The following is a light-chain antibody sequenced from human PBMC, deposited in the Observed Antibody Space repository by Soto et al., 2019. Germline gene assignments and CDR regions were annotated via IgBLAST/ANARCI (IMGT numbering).Light chain of an antibody. CDR2: RAS. Sequence: EIVMTHSTATLSVSPGERATLSCRASQSVSSNLAWYQQKPGQAPRLLFYRASTRATGIPARFSGSGSGTEFTLTISSLQSEDFAIYYCQQYNNWPPGTFGQGTKVEVK. CDR3: QQYNNWPPGT. V-gene: IGKV3-15*01. CDR1: QSVSSN. J-gene: IGKJ1*01.